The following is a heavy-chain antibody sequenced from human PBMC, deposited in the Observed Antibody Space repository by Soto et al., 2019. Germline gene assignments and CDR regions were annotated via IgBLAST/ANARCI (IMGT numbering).Heavy chain of an antibody. CDR2: TRDKPNSYTT. CDR3: GRGGYRHYSAYYYYALDV. CDR1: GFPFDDFA. D-gene: IGHD4-4*01. J-gene: IGHJ6*02. Sequence: GGSLRLSCTGSGFPFDDFAINWVRQAPGKGLEWVGRTRDKPNSYTTEYAASVEGRFTISRDDSKNSLYLQLNSLNTEDTAVYYCGRGGYRHYSAYYYYALDVWGQGTTVTVSS. V-gene: IGHV3-72*01.